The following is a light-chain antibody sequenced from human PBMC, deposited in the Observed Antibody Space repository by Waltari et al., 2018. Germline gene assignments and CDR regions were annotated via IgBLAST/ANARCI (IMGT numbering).Light chain of an antibody. J-gene: IGKJ2*03. V-gene: IGKV3-11*01. Sequence: EIVLTQSPATLSLSPGVRAVLPCGASQRISMYLAWYQQKPGQPPRLLIYDATHRASGIPTRFSGSGSGTDFTLTISRLEPEDSAIYYCQQRTNWPLYSFGQGTRLDIK. CDR1: QRISMY. CDR3: QQRTNWPLYS. CDR2: DAT.